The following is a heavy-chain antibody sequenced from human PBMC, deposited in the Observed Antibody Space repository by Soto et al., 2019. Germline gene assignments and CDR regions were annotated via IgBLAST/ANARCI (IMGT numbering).Heavy chain of an antibody. V-gene: IGHV1-2*04. CDR3: ARGDSTDCSNGVCSFFYNHDMDV. Sequence: ASVEVSCKASGYSFTDYHIHWVRQAPGQGLEWLGRINPKSGGTSTAQKFQGWVTMTTDTSISTASMELTRLTSDDTAIYYCARGDSTDCSNGVCSFFYNHDMDVWGPGTTLTV. CDR2: INPKSGGT. J-gene: IGHJ6*02. D-gene: IGHD2-8*01. CDR1: GYSFTDYH.